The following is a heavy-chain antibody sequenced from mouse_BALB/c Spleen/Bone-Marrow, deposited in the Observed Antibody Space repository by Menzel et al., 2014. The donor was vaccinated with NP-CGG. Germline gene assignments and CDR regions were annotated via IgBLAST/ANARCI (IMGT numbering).Heavy chain of an antibody. D-gene: IGHD2-4*01. V-gene: IGHV6-6*02. CDR3: TRDYDDAMDY. Sequence: EVKLVESGGGLVRPGGSMKLSCVASGFTFSNYWMNWVRQSPEKGLEWVAEIRLKSNNYATHYAESVKGRFTISRDDSKSSLYLQMNNLRAEDTGIYYCTRDYDDAMDYWGQGTSVTVSS. J-gene: IGHJ4*01. CDR2: IRLKSNNYAT. CDR1: GFTFSNYW.